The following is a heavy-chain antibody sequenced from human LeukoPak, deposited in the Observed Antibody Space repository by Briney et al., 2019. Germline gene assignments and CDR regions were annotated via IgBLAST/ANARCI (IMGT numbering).Heavy chain of an antibody. CDR2: FYSGGST. CDR3: ARDLTYYYDSSGYGTGMDV. CDR1: GFTVSSNY. Sequence: GGSLRLSCAASGFTVSSNYMSWVRQAPGKGLEWVSVFYSGGSTYYANSVKGRFTISRDNSKNTLYLQMNSLRAEDTAVYYCARDLTYYYDSSGYGTGMDVWGQGPTVTVSS. J-gene: IGHJ6*02. V-gene: IGHV3-53*01. D-gene: IGHD3-22*01.